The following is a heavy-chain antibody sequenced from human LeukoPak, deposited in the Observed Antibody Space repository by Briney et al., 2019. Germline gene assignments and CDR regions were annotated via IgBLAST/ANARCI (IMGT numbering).Heavy chain of an antibody. Sequence: SVKVSCKASGGTFSSYAISWVRQAPGQGLEWMGRIIPIFGIANYAQKFQGRVTITADKSTNTAYMELSSLRSEDTAVYYCARAAYDYGDPILHFDYWGRGTLVTVSS. V-gene: IGHV1-69*04. J-gene: IGHJ4*02. CDR1: GGTFSSYA. D-gene: IGHD4-17*01. CDR2: IIPIFGIA. CDR3: ARAAYDYGDPILHFDY.